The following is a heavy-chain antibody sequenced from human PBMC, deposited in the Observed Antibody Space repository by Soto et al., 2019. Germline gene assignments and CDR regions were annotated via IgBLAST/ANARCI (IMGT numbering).Heavy chain of an antibody. V-gene: IGHV4-31*03. Sequence: TLSLTCSVSGGSIRSGGYYWSWVRQHPGKGLEWNGYIYYSGSTYYNPSLKSRDTLSVDTSKNQFSLKLSSVTAADTAVYYCARGTELMVYANWFDPWGQGTLVTVSS. CDR1: GGSIRSGGYY. CDR3: ARGTELMVYANWFDP. D-gene: IGHD2-8*01. J-gene: IGHJ5*02. CDR2: IYYSGST.